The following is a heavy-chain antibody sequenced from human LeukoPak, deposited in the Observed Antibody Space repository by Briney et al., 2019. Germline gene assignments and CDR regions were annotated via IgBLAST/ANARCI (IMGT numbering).Heavy chain of an antibody. CDR1: GFTFSSYD. Sequence: PGGSLRLSCAASGFTFSSYDMHWVRQAPGKGLEWVSAIGTDGDTYYPGSVKGRFTISRQNAKHSLYLQMNSLSAGDTAVYYCARGSKGYYAILTGPGDWGQGTLVTVSS. D-gene: IGHD3-9*01. CDR2: IGTDGDT. V-gene: IGHV3-13*01. CDR3: ARGSKGYYAILTGPGD. J-gene: IGHJ4*02.